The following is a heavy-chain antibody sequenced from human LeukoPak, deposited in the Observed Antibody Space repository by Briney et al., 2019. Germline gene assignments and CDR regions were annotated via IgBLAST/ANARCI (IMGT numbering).Heavy chain of an antibody. CDR3: ARARYSSGWFPFDY. D-gene: IGHD6-19*01. V-gene: IGHV1-2*02. J-gene: IGHJ4*02. CDR1: GYTFTGYY. CDR2: IHPNSGGT. Sequence: ASVKVSCKASGYTFTGYYMHWVRQAPGQGLEWMGWIHPNSGGTNYAQKFQGRVTMTRDTSVSIAYMDLSRLTSDDPAVYYCARARYSSGWFPFDYWGQGTLVTVSS.